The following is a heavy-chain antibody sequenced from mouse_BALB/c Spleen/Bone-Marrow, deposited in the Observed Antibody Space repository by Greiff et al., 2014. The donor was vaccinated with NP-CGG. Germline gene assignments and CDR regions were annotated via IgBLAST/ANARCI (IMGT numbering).Heavy chain of an antibody. V-gene: IGHV7-3*02. D-gene: IGHD3-1*01. CDR2: IRTKANGYTS. J-gene: IGHJ1*01. CDR3: ARDRESAGCWYFDD. Sequence: EVKLVESGGGLVQPGGSLRLSCATSGFTFTDYYMSWVRQPPGKALEWLGFIRTKANGYTSEYSVSVKGRFTISRDYSQNILYLQMNTRRAKDSATYYDARDRESAGCWYFDDWGAGTTVTVSS. CDR1: GFTFTDYY.